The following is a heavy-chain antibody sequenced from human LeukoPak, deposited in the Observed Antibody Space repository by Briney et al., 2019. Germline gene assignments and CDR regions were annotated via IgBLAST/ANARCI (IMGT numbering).Heavy chain of an antibody. CDR3: ARRRVLRPDGAFDI. CDR2: INHSGST. V-gene: IGHV4-34*01. J-gene: IGHJ3*02. D-gene: IGHD2-2*01. CDR1: GGSFSGYY. Sequence: PSETLSLTCAVYGGSFSGYYWSWIRQPPGKGLEWIGEINHSGSTNYNPSLKSRVTMSVDTSKNQFSLKLSSVTAADTAVYYCARRRVLRPDGAFDIWGQGTMVTVSS.